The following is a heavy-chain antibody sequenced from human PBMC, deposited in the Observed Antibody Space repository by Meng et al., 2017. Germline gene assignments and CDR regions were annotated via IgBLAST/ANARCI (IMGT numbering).Heavy chain of an antibody. CDR1: GFTVSSNY. J-gene: IGHJ4*02. D-gene: IGHD3-22*01. CDR2: IYSGGST. V-gene: IGHV3-53*04. CDR3: AREYYYDSSGYGVIF. Sequence: GESLKISCAASGFTVSSNYMGWVRQAPGKRLEWVSVIYSGGSTYYADSVKGRFTISRHNSKNTLYLQMNSLRAEDTAVYYCAREYYYDSSGYGVIFWGQGTLVTVSS.